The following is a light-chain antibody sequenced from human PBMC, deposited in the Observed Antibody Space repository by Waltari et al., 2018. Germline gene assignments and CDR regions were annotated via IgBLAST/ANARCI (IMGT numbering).Light chain of an antibody. CDR2: ATS. V-gene: IGKV1-27*01. CDR1: QAMNYY. J-gene: IGKJ1*01. Sequence: DVQMTQSPSSLSASVGDRVSITCRASQAMNYYLAWYQQKPGKPPQLLIYATSILQSGVPSRFSGSGSGTDFTLTISSLQPDDVATYYCQKYDGAPWTFGQGTKLEIK. CDR3: QKYDGAPWT.